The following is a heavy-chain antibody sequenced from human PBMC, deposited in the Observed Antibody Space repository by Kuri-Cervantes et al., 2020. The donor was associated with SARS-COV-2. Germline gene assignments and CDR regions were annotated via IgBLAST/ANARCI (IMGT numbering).Heavy chain of an antibody. V-gene: IGHV1-69*05. Sequence: SVKVSCKASGGTFSSYAISWVRQAPGQGLEWMGGIIPIFGTANYAQKFQGRVTMTRNTSISTAYMELSSLRSEDTAVYYCARTDLILTAPDYWGQGTLVTVSS. J-gene: IGHJ4*02. CDR3: ARTDLILTAPDY. D-gene: IGHD1-14*01. CDR1: GGTFSSYA. CDR2: IIPIFGTA.